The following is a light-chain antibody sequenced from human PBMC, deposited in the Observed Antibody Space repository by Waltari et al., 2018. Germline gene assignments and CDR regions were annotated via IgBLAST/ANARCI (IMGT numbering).Light chain of an antibody. V-gene: IGLV2-23*02. CDR1: RSDVGSSNL. CDR2: DVS. CDR3: YSYAGGSV. Sequence: QSALTQPASVSGSPGQSITISCTGSRSDVGSSNLVSWYLQHPGKAAKLIIDDVSKPPSGVSNRFSGSKSGNTASLTISGLQAEDEADYYCYSYAGGSVFGTGTKVTVL. J-gene: IGLJ1*01.